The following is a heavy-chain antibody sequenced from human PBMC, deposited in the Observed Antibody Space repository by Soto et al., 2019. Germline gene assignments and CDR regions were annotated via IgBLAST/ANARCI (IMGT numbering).Heavy chain of an antibody. J-gene: IGHJ6*03. CDR3: ARGSGYCSSTSCLDPSGVYYYMDV. CDR1: GGSFSGYY. CDR2: INHSGST. D-gene: IGHD2-2*01. V-gene: IGHV4-34*01. Sequence: SETLSLTCAVYGGSFSGYYWSWIRQPPGKGLEWIGEINHSGSTNYNPSLKSRVTISVDTSKNQFSLKLSSVTAADTAVYYCARGSGYCSSTSCLDPSGVYYYMDVWGKGTTVTVSS.